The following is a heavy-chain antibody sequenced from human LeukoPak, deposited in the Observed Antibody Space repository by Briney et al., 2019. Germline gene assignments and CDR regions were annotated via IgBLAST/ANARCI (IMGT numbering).Heavy chain of an antibody. CDR1: GYTLTELS. V-gene: IGHV1-24*01. J-gene: IGHJ4*02. Sequence: ASVKVSFKVSGYTLTELSMHWVRQAPGKGREWMGGFDPEDGETIYAQKFQGRVTMTEDTSTDTAYMELSSLRSEDTAVYYCATALAAAGPSYFDYWGQGTLVTVSS. D-gene: IGHD6-13*01. CDR2: FDPEDGET. CDR3: ATALAAAGPSYFDY.